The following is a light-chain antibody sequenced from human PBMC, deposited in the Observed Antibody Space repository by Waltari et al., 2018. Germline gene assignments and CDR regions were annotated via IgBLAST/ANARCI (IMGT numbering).Light chain of an antibody. CDR3: QQYYSSPYT. V-gene: IGKV3-15*01. Sequence: EIVMTQSPATLSVSPGERATLSCRASQSVSSNLAWYQQKPGQAPRPLIYGASTRATGIPARFSGSGSGTEFTLTISSLQTEDVALYYCQQYYSSPYTFGQGTKLEI. CDR1: QSVSSN. J-gene: IGKJ2*01. CDR2: GAS.